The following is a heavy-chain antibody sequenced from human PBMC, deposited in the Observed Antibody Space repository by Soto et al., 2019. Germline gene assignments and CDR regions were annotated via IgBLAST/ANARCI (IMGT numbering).Heavy chain of an antibody. CDR3: AIGESGYSSGWYYYYGMDV. Sequence: ASVKVSCKASGYTFTSYGISWVRQAPGQGLERMGWISAYNGNTNYAQKLQGRVTMTTDTSTSTAYMELRSLRSDDTAVYYCAIGESGYSSGWYYYYGMDVWGQGTTVTVSS. CDR1: GYTFTSYG. V-gene: IGHV1-18*01. J-gene: IGHJ6*02. CDR2: ISAYNGNT. D-gene: IGHD6-19*01.